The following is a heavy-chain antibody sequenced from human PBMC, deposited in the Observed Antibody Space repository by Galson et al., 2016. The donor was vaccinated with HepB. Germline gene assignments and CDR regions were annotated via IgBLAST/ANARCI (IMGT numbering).Heavy chain of an antibody. CDR1: GASVTDYY. D-gene: IGHD3-3*01. CDR2: FYITGTT. Sequence: SETLSLTCAVSGASVTDYYWGWIRQPAGKGLEWVGRFYITGTTNYNPSLRSRVAMSVDTSANLFSLHLKSVTASDTAVYYCARVISQRWSRRSYAFDVWGQGTTVAVSS. V-gene: IGHV4-4*07. CDR3: ARVISQRWSRRSYAFDV. J-gene: IGHJ3*01.